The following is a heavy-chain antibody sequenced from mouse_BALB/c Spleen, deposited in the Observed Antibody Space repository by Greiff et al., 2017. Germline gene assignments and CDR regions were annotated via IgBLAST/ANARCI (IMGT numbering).Heavy chain of an antibody. CDR2: ISSGGSYT. CDR3: GRGGGRYFDY. CDR1: GFTFSSYA. J-gene: IGHJ2*01. Sequence: EVKLMESGGGLVQPGGSLKLSCAASGFTFSSYAMSWVRQSPEKRLEWVAEISSGGSYTYYPDTVTGRFTISRDNAKNTLYLEMSSLRSEDTAIYYCGRGGGRYFDYWGQGTTLTVSS. V-gene: IGHV5-9-4*01.